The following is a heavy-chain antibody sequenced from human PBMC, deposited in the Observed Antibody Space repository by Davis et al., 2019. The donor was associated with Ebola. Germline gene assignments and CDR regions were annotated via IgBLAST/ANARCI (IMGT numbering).Heavy chain of an antibody. CDR1: GFTFTRYW. CDR3: AGDLQNRVTVDS. Sequence: HTGGSLRLSCSASGFTFTRYWMHWVRQAPGKGQVWVSRINDDGSSTTYADSVKGRFTISRDNAKNSLYLQMDSLTDGDTAVYYCAGDLQNRVTVDSWGQGTLVTVSS. D-gene: IGHD2-21*02. V-gene: IGHV3-74*01. J-gene: IGHJ4*02. CDR2: INDDGSST.